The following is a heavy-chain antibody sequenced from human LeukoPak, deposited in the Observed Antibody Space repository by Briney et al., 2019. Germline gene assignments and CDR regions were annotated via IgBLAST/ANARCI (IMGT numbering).Heavy chain of an antibody. CDR3: ARCLYCSSTSCYTGPDYYMDV. Sequence: GGSLRLSCAASGFAFSSFEMNWVRQAPGKGLEWVSYISSRATNIYYADCVKGRFTISRDNAKNSLYLQMNSLRAEDTAVYYCARCLYCSSTSCYTGPDYYMDVWGKGTTVTVSS. D-gene: IGHD2-2*02. CDR1: GFAFSSFE. V-gene: IGHV3-48*03. CDR2: ISSRATNI. J-gene: IGHJ6*03.